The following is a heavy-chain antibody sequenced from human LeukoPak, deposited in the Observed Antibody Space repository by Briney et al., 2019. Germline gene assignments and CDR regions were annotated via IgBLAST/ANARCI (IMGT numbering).Heavy chain of an antibody. CDR1: GGSINSGGYY. Sequence: SETLSLTCTVSGGSINSGGYYWSWIRQHPGKGLEWIGYIYYSGSTYYNPSLKSRVTISVDTSKNQFSLKLSSVTAADTAVYYCARMVDCSGGSCYSVYDYWGQGTPVTVSS. CDR2: IYYSGST. V-gene: IGHV4-31*03. J-gene: IGHJ4*02. CDR3: ARMVDCSGGSCYSVYDY. D-gene: IGHD2-15*01.